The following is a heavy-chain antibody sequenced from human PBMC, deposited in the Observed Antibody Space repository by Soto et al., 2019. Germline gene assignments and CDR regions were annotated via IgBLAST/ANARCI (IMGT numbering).Heavy chain of an antibody. Sequence: PGGSLRLSCAASGSTFSSYSLHWVRQAPGKGLEWVAVISSDGSTTYYADSVKGRFTVSRDNSRNTLYLQMNSLRTDDTAVYYGAGGGGSLNPGFDLWGQGTLVTVS. V-gene: IGHV3-30*04. D-gene: IGHD3-16*01. CDR2: ISSDGSTT. CDR1: GSTFSSYS. CDR3: AGGGGSLNPGFDL. J-gene: IGHJ4*02.